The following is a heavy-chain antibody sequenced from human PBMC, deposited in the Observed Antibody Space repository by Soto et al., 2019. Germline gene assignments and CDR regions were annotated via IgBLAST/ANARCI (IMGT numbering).Heavy chain of an antibody. CDR1: VDSVSSNSAA. Sequence: SRTLSLTCAISVDSVSSNSAAWNWIRQSPSRGLEWLGRTYYRSKWYNDYAVSVKSRITINPDTSKNQFSLQLNSVTPEDTAVYYCARDLTSVGRGRIAAAGTHPDYYYGMDVWGQGTTVTVYS. V-gene: IGHV6-1*01. CDR3: ARDLTSVGRGRIAAAGTHPDYYYGMDV. J-gene: IGHJ6*02. D-gene: IGHD6-13*01. CDR2: TYYRSKWYN.